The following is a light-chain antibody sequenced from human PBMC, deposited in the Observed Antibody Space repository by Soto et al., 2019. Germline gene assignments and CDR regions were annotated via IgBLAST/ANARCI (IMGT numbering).Light chain of an antibody. J-gene: IGLJ3*02. Sequence: QSALTQPASVSGSPGQSITISCTGTNSDVGNYDLVSWYEHHPGKAPRLIIYEVTKRPSGGSDRFSGSKSGNTASLTISGLQAEDEADYYCISYASRDTLLWVFGGGTKLTVL. V-gene: IGLV2-14*02. CDR1: NSDVGNYDL. CDR3: ISYASRDTLLWV. CDR2: EVT.